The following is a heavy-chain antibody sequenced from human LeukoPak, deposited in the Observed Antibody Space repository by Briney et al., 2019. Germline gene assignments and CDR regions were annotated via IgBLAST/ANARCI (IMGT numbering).Heavy chain of an antibody. J-gene: IGHJ4*02. D-gene: IGHD2-2*01. CDR2: IIPILGIA. Sequence: SVKVSCKASGGTFSSYAISWVRQAPGQGLEWMGRIIPILGIANYAQKFQGRVTITADKSTSTAYMELSSLRSEDTAVYYCASPPGYCSSTSCSDFDYWGQGALVTVSS. CDR3: ASPPGYCSSTSCSDFDY. V-gene: IGHV1-69*04. CDR1: GGTFSSYA.